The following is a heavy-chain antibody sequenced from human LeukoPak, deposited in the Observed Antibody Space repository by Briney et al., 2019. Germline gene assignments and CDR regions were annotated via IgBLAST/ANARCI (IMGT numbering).Heavy chain of an antibody. CDR1: GYTFTAYY. Sequence: ASVKVSCKASGYTFTAYYIHWVRQAPGPGLEWVGWMSPNSGGTNYAQKFQGRVTMTRDTSISTAYMELSRLRSDDTAVCYCARDRVVVPAAFDYWGQGTLVTVSS. CDR3: ARDRVVVPAAFDY. D-gene: IGHD2-2*01. J-gene: IGHJ4*02. V-gene: IGHV1-2*02. CDR2: MSPNSGGT.